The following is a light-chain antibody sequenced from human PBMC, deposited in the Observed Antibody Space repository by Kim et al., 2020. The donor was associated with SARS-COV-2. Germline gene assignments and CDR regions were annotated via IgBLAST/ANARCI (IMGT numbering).Light chain of an antibody. CDR3: QQSSNSPWT. V-gene: IGKV1-39*01. J-gene: IGKJ1*01. Sequence: DIQMTQSPSSLSASVGARVTITCRASQTISSHLNWYQQKPGKAPNLLIYGASSLLSGVPSRFSGSGSGTDFTLTISSLQPEDFATYFCQQSSNSPWTFGQGTKVDIK. CDR2: GAS. CDR1: QTISSH.